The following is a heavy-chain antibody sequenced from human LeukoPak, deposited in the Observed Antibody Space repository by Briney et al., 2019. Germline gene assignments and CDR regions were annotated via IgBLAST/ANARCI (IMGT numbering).Heavy chain of an antibody. CDR1: GESFSGYY. CDR2: INHGGNT. D-gene: IGHD5-18*01. V-gene: IGHV4-34*01. CDR3: ARVVDSYHFDY. J-gene: IGHJ4*02. Sequence: PSETLSLTCAVYGESFSGYYWSWIRQPPGKGLEWIGEINHGGNTNYNPSVKSRVTISVDTSKNQFSLKLSSVTAADTAVYYCARVVDSYHFDYWGQGTLVTVSS.